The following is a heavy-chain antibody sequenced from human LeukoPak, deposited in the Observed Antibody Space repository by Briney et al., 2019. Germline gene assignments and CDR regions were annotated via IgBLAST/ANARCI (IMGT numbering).Heavy chain of an antibody. CDR3: ARDGVDYYDSSGYYLDY. D-gene: IGHD3-22*01. CDR1: GFTFSSYA. CDR2: ISYDGSNK. V-gene: IGHV3-30-3*01. J-gene: IGHJ4*02. Sequence: PGRSLRLSCAASGFTFSSYAMHWVRQAPGKGLEWVAVISYDGSNKYYADSVKGRFTISRDNSKNTLYLQMNSLRAEDTAVYYCARDGVDYYDSSGYYLDYRGQGTLVTVSS.